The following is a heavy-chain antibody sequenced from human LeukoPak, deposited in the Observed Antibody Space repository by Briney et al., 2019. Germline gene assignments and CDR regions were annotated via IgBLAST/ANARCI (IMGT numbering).Heavy chain of an antibody. D-gene: IGHD6-19*01. V-gene: IGHV4-59*01. J-gene: IGHJ4*02. CDR2: IYHSGRT. CDR3: AREYSSGWHDY. CDR1: GGSISSYY. Sequence: SETLSLTCTVSGGSISSYYWNGIRQPPGKGLEWIGYIYHSGRTDYNPSLKSRVTISLDTSKNQFSLKLSSVTAADTAVYYCAREYSSGWHDYWGQGTLVTVSS.